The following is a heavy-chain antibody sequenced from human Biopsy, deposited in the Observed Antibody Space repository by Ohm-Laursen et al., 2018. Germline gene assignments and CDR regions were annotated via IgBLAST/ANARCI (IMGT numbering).Heavy chain of an antibody. CDR1: GDSVSSGSFY. Sequence: PGTLSLTCIVSGDSVSSGSFYWTWIRQPPGQGLEYIGYIYDRGSTANYNLSLESRVTMSVDTSKNQFSLNLRSVTAADTAVYYCARGTGRYYVYGAFDIWGQGTVVTISS. D-gene: IGHD1-26*01. CDR3: ARGTGRYYVYGAFDI. V-gene: IGHV4-61*01. J-gene: IGHJ3*02. CDR2: IYDRGSTA.